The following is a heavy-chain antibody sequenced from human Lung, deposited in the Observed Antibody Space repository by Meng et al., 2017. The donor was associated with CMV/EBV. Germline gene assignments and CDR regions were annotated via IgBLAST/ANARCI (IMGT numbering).Heavy chain of an antibody. J-gene: IGHJ6*02. CDR3: ARDSSSSYYYYYYYYGMAV. CDR2: ISSSSSYI. Sequence: GGSXRLXCAASGFTFSSYSMNWVRQAPGKGLEWVSSISSSSSYIYYADSVKGRFTISRDNAKNSLYLQMNSLRAEDTAVYYCARDSSSSYYYYYYYYGMAVWG. V-gene: IGHV3-21*01. CDR1: GFTFSSYS. D-gene: IGHD6-6*01.